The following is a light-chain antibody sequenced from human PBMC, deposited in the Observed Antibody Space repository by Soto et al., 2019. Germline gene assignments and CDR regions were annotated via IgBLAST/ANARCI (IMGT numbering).Light chain of an antibody. J-gene: IGLJ1*01. CDR1: GNDVGAYNY. Sequence: QSVLTQPRSVSASPGQSVFISCTGTGNDVGAYNYVSWYQQHPGKAPKLVIYDVSKRPSGVPARFSGSKSGNTASLTISGLQAEDEADYFCCSYAVRDTFFVFGTGTKVTVL. CDR2: DVS. CDR3: CSYAVRDTFFV. V-gene: IGLV2-11*01.